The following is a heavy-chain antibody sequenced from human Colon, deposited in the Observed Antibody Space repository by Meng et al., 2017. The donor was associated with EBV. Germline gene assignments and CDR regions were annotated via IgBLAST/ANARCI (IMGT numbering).Heavy chain of an antibody. CDR1: GVSTSSSYC. V-gene: IGHV4-4*02. D-gene: IGHD2-21*01. CDR3: ARVWQSLTAFFDS. CDR2: VYHTGST. J-gene: IGHJ4*02. Sequence: QLQGAGSGLVKPSGTLSLTGAVSGVSTSSSYCWTWVRQPPGKGLEWIGEVYHTGSTKYNPSLKSRLTISVDKSKNQFSLNLTSVTAADTAVYYCARVWQSLTAFFDSWGQGTLVTVSS.